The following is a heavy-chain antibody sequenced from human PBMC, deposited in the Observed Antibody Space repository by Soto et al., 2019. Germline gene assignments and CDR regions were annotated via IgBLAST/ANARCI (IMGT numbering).Heavy chain of an antibody. D-gene: IGHD2-21*01. J-gene: IGHJ4*02. CDR2: INHSGST. V-gene: IGHV4-34*01. CDR3: ARHRPQSDGSKKGFDY. CDR1: GGSFSGYY. Sequence: SETLSLTCAVYGGSFSGYYWSWIRQPPGKGLEWIGEINHSGSTNYNPSLKSRVTISVDTSKNQFSLKLSSVTAADTAVYYCARHRPQSDGSKKGFDYWGRGTLVTVS.